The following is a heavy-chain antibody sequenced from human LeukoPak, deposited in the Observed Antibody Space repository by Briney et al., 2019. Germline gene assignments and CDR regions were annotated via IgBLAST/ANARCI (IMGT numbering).Heavy chain of an antibody. CDR3: ARDKGGSGYDHLDS. Sequence: SQTLSLTCAISGDSVSTNSAAWNWIRQSPSRGLDWLGRTYYRCKWYNDYAVSVKSRITINPDTSKNQFSLQLNSVTPEDTAVYYCARDKGGSGYDHLDSWGQGTLVTVSS. CDR1: GDSVSTNSAA. D-gene: IGHD5-12*01. V-gene: IGHV6-1*01. CDR2: TYYRCKWYN. J-gene: IGHJ4*02.